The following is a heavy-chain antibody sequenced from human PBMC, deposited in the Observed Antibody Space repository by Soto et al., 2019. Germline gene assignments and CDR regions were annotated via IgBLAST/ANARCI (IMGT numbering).Heavy chain of an antibody. V-gene: IGHV1-2*04. CDR1: GYSFTDYK. D-gene: IGHD4-17*01. Sequence: QGQLLQSGAEVKKPGASVKVSCKTSGYSFTDYKLHWVRQAPGQGLEWMGWVDPNGGGSNSAQKFQGSVTMTWDTSITTAYLDLTRLTTNDTATYFCATWADYGDFEGFDFWGQGTLVTVSS. CDR3: ATWADYGDFEGFDF. J-gene: IGHJ4*02. CDR2: VDPNGGGS.